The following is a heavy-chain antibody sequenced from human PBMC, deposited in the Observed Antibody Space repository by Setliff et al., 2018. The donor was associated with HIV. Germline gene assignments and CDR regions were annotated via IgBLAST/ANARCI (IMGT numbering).Heavy chain of an antibody. CDR3: VRHVSSSAVFDP. Sequence: GESLKISCQGSGCSFTSYLIAWVRQTPGKGLEWMGNIHPRDSDTRYSPSFQGQVTLSVDKSISTAYLQWSSLKASDTAMYYCVRHVSSSAVFDPWGQGTLVTVSS. CDR2: IHPRDSDT. D-gene: IGHD3-10*01. J-gene: IGHJ5*02. V-gene: IGHV5-51*01. CDR1: GCSFTSYL.